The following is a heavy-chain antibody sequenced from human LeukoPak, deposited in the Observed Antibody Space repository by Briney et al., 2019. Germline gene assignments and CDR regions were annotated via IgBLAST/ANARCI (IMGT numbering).Heavy chain of an antibody. V-gene: IGHV1-2*02. Sequence: ASVKVSCKASGYTFTGYYMHWVRQAPGQGLEWMGWINPNSGGTNYAQKFQGRVTMTRDTSTSTVYMELSSLRSEDTAVYYCAREKDSSALTDYMDVWGKGTTVTISS. CDR1: GYTFTGYY. D-gene: IGHD4/OR15-4a*01. J-gene: IGHJ6*03. CDR2: INPNSGGT. CDR3: AREKDSSALTDYMDV.